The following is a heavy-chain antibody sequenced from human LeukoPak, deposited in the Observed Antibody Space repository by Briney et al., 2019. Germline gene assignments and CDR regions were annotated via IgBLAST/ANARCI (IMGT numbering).Heavy chain of an antibody. D-gene: IGHD3-22*01. CDR3: AKGFYSSGYYYPDY. Sequence: PGGSLRLSCAASGFTFSSYSMNWVRQAPGKGLEWVSSISSSSSYIYYADSVKGRFTISRDNSKNTLYLHMNSLRAEDTAVYYCAKGFYSSGYYYPDYWGQGTLVTVSS. CDR2: ISSSSSYI. CDR1: GFTFSSYS. V-gene: IGHV3-21*04. J-gene: IGHJ4*02.